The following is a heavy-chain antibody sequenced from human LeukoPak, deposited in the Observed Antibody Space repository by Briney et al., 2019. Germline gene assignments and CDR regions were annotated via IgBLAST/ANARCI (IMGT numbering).Heavy chain of an antibody. CDR2: ISSSSSYI. Sequence: GGSLRLSCAASGFSFSSFAMSWVRQAPGKGLEWVSSISSSSSYIYYADSVKGRFTISRDNAKNSLYLQMNSLRAEDTALYYCAKGYRKGRWLPLDYWGQGTLVTVSS. V-gene: IGHV3-21*04. CDR3: AKGYRKGRWLPLDY. CDR1: GFSFSSFA. D-gene: IGHD5-24*01. J-gene: IGHJ4*02.